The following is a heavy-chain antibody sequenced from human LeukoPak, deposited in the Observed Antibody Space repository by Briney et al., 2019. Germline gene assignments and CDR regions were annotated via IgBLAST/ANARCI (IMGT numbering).Heavy chain of an antibody. CDR1: GGSISSSSYY. V-gene: IGHV4-39*01. CDR2: IYYSGST. Sequence: SETLSLTCTVSGGSISSSSYYWGWIRQPPGKGLEWIGSIYYSGSTYYNPSLKSRVTISVDTSKNQFSLKLSSVTAADTAVYYCARRGYSSGWYLFDYRGQGTLVTVSS. J-gene: IGHJ4*02. CDR3: ARRGYSSGWYLFDY. D-gene: IGHD6-19*01.